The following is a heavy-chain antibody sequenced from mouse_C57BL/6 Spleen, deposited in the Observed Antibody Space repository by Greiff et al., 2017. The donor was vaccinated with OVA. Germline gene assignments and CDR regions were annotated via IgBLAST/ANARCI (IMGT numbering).Heavy chain of an antibody. Sequence: EVKLVESGGGLVKPGGSLKLSCAASGFTFSSYAMSWVRQTPEKRLEWVATISDGGSYTYYPDNVKGRFTISRDNAKNNLYLQMSHLKSEDTAMYYCARDEFITTVVATGNAMDYWGQGTSVTVSS. D-gene: IGHD1-1*01. CDR3: ARDEFITTVVATGNAMDY. V-gene: IGHV5-4*01. J-gene: IGHJ4*01. CDR1: GFTFSSYA. CDR2: ISDGGSYT.